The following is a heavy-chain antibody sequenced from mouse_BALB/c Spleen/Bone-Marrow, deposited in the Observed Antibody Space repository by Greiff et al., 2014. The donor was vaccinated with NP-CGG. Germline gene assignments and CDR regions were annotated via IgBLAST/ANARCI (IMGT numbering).Heavy chain of an antibody. V-gene: IGHV1S22*01. CDR3: TKGLPSAY. D-gene: IGHD2-4*01. CDR1: GYTFTSYW. CDR2: IYPGSGST. J-gene: IGHJ3*01. Sequence: LQQPGSELLRPGASVKLSCKASGYTFTSYWMHWVKQRPGQGLEWIGNIYPGSGSTNYDEKFKSKATLTVDTSSSTAYMQLSSLTSEDSAVYYCTKGLPSAYWGQGTLVTVSA.